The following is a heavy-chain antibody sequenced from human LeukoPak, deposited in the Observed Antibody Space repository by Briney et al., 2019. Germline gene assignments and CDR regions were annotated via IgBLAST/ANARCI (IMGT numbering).Heavy chain of an antibody. D-gene: IGHD3-10*01. CDR2: INHSGST. V-gene: IGHV4-34*01. CDR1: GGSFSGYY. Sequence: SETLSLTCAVYGGSFSGYYWSWIRQPPGKGLEWIGEINHSGSTNHNPSLKSRVTISVDTSKNQFSLKLSSVTAADTAVYYCAGDLGDYNYWGQGTLVTVSS. CDR3: AGDLGDYNY. J-gene: IGHJ4*02.